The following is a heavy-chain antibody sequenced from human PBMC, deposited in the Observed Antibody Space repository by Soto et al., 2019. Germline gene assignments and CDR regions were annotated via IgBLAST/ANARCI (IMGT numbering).Heavy chain of an antibody. CDR2: IYYSGST. D-gene: IGHD4-17*01. CDR1: GGSISSYY. V-gene: IGHV4-59*08. CDR3: ARHGDYGDYIFDY. Sequence: SETLSLTCTVSGGSISSYYWSWIRQPPGKGLEWIGYIYYSGSTNYNPSLKSRVTISVDTSKNQFSLKLSSVTAADTAVYYCARHGDYGDYIFDYWGQGTLVTVSS. J-gene: IGHJ4*02.